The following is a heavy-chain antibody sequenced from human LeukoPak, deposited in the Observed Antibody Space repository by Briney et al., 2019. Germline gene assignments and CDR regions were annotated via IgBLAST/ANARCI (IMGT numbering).Heavy chain of an antibody. CDR2: IYYSGST. CDR3: ARDRWRTGYFDL. V-gene: IGHV4-61*01. J-gene: IGHJ2*01. Sequence: PSETLSLTCTVSGGSVSSGSYYWSWIRQPPGKGLEWIGYIYYSGSTNYNPSLKSRITISVDTSKNQFSLKLSSVTAADTAVYYCARDRWRTGYFDLWGRGTLVTVSS. D-gene: IGHD2-8*02. CDR1: GGSVSSGSYY.